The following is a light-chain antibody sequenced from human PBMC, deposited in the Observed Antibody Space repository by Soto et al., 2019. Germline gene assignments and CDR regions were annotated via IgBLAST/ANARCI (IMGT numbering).Light chain of an antibody. J-gene: IGKJ3*01. CDR2: GTS. CDR1: QRVSSKY. V-gene: IGKV3-20*01. CDR3: QKYGSSLFT. Sequence: VLTQSPGTLSFSPGERATLSCRASQRVSSKYLAWYQQIPGQAPRILIYGTSIRALGVPERFSGGGSGTDFTLTITRLEPEDFAVYYCQKYGSSLFTFGPGTKVDFK.